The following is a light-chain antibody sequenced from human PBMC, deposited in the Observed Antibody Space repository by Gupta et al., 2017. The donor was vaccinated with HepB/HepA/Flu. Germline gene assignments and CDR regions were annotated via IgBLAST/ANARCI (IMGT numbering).Light chain of an antibody. Sequence: YRQVPGTGPKVLVYGNNKRPWGVPDRFSGSRSGTSASLAITGLQAEDEADYYCQSYDSSLYVFGTGTKVIVL. CDR2: GNN. CDR3: QSYDSSLYV. V-gene: IGLV1-40*01. J-gene: IGLJ1*01.